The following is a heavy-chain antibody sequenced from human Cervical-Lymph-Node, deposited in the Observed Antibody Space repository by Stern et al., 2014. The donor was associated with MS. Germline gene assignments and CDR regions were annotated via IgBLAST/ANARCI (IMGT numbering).Heavy chain of an antibody. CDR2: IIAIVGIA. V-gene: IGHV1-69*09. J-gene: IGHJ3*02. D-gene: IGHD3-10*01. CDR1: GGTFSSYT. Sequence: VQLVESGAEVKKPGSSVKVSCKASGGTFSSYTITWVRQAPGQGLEWMGRIIAIVGIADYAQKFQGRVTITADKSTSTAYMELSKDTAVYYCARESTGDAFDIWGQGTMVTVSS. CDR3: ARESTGDAFDI.